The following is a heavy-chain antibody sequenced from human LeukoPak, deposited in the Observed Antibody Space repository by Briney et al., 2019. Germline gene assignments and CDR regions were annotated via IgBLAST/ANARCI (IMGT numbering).Heavy chain of an antibody. CDR3: TRKRIAAAGAAFDY. Sequence: GGSLRLSCTASGFTFGDYAMSWFRQAPGKGLEWVGFIRSKAYGGTTEYAASVKGRFTISRDDSKSIAYLQMNSLKTEDTAVYYCTRKRIAAAGAAFDYWGQGTLVTVSS. J-gene: IGHJ4*02. CDR2: IRSKAYGGTT. CDR1: GFTFGDYA. V-gene: IGHV3-49*03. D-gene: IGHD6-13*01.